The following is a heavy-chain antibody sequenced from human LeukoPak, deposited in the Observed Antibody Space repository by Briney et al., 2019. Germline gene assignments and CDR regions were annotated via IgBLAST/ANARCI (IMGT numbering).Heavy chain of an antibody. CDR1: GGSISIYY. V-gene: IGHV4-34*01. D-gene: IGHD4-17*01. J-gene: IGHJ6*03. Sequence: SETLSLTCTVSGGSISIYYWSWIRQPPGKGLEWIGEINHSGSTNYNPSLKSRVTISVDTSKNQFSLKLSSVTAADTAVYYCARVDYGDSLYYYYYMDVWGKGTTVTVSS. CDR2: INHSGST. CDR3: ARVDYGDSLYYYYYMDV.